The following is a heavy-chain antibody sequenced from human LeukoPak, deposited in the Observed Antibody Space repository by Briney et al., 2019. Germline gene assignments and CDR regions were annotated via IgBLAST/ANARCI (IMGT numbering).Heavy chain of an antibody. J-gene: IGHJ4*02. V-gene: IGHV4-39*01. D-gene: IGHD1-26*01. Sequence: ASETLSLTCTVSGGSISSSSYYWGWIRQPPGKGLEWIGSIYYSGSTYYNPSLKSRVTISVDTSKNQFSLKLSSVTAADTAVYYCARGRPYSGGYHLDYWGQGTLVTVSA. CDR1: GGSISSSSYY. CDR3: ARGRPYSGGYHLDY. CDR2: IYYSGST.